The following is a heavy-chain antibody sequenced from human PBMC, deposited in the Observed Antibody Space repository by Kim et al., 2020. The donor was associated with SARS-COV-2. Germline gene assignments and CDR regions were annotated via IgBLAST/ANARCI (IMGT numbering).Heavy chain of an antibody. D-gene: IGHD1-26*01. CDR3: SKDRSHLFDY. CDR1: GFTFSRYS. Sequence: GGSLRLSCAASGFTFSRYSMHWVRQAPGKGLEWVSSISSSATLIFYADSVRGRFTISRDNDRNSLYLQMNSLRDEDTAVYYCSKDRSHLFDYWGQGTLVT. V-gene: IGHV3-48*02. J-gene: IGHJ4*02. CDR2: ISSSATLI.